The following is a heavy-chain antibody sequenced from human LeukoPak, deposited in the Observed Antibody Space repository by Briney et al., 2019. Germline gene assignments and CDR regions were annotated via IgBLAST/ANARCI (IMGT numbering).Heavy chain of an antibody. CDR2: IYHSGST. Sequence: PSETLSLTCAVSGGSISSGGYSWSWIRQPPGKGLEWIGYIYHSGSTYYNPSLKSRVTISVDTSKKQVSLNLSSVTAAGTAVYYCARVAARYVGMDVWGQGTTVTASS. J-gene: IGHJ6*02. CDR3: ARVAARYVGMDV. D-gene: IGHD6-6*01. CDR1: GGSISSGGYS. V-gene: IGHV4-30-2*02.